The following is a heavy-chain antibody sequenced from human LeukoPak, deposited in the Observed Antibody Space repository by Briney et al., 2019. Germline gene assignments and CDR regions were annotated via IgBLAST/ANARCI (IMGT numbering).Heavy chain of an antibody. CDR3: TRDLSSGMPGGFDY. CDR1: VFTYRRYS. Sequence: GGSLRLSCAASVFTYRRYSMNWVRQAPGKGLEWVATISSGSVYIYHADSVRGRFTISRDNVRNSLYLQMDSMRPEDTSVYYCTRDLSSGMPGGFDYRGQGILVTVSS. D-gene: IGHD2-2*01. J-gene: IGHJ4*02. V-gene: IGHV3-21*01. CDR2: ISSGSVYI.